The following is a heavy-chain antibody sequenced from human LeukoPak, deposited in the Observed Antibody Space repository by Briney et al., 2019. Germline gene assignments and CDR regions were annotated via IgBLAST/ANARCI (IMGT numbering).Heavy chain of an antibody. CDR1: GFTFSDNY. D-gene: IGHD3-22*01. V-gene: IGHV3-11*04. CDR3: ARDWRDSSGKFPNDAFDI. Sequence: GGSLRLSCAASGFTFSDNYMSWIRQAPGKGLEWVSYISSSGSIYYADSVKGRFTISRHNAKNSLYLQMNSLRAEDTAVYYCARDWRDSSGKFPNDAFDIWGQGTMVTVSS. J-gene: IGHJ3*02. CDR2: ISSSGSI.